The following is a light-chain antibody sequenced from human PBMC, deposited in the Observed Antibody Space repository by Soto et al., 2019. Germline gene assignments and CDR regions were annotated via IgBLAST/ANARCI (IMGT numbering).Light chain of an antibody. V-gene: IGKV3-15*01. Sequence: RVMTQSPATLSLSPGERANLSCRASQSVSTNVAWYQHTPGQAPRLLIYGASSRATNIPARISGSGSGTDFTLTISSRQSAEVAVYYCRQYNNWPPWTFGQGTKVEVK. CDR3: RQYNNWPPWT. CDR2: GAS. J-gene: IGKJ1*01. CDR1: QSVSTN.